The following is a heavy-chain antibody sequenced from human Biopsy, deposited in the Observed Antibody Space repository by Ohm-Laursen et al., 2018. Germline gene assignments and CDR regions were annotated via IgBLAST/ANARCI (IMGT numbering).Heavy chain of an antibody. V-gene: IGHV2-70*04. CDR3: ARTRAHNFGALGF. CDR1: GFSLSSTGMR. J-gene: IGHJ4*01. D-gene: IGHD1-1*01. Sequence: TQTLTLTRSFSGFSLSSTGMRISWVRQPPGKALECLGRIDWDDDKFYSPSLETRLSLSKDTTTNQVVLTLTDVDPEDTATYYCARTRAHNFGALGFWGQGILVTVSS. CDR2: IDWDDDK.